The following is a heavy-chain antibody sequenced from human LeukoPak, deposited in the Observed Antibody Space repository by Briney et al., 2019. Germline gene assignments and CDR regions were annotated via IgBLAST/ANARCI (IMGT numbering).Heavy chain of an antibody. CDR2: MNPKSGNT. CDR3: ARDQDIVVVVAALRQREMGGFDT. V-gene: IGHV1-8*01. D-gene: IGHD2-15*01. Sequence: ASVKVSCKASGYTFTNYDINWVRQATGQGPEWMGWMNPKSGNTGYAQKFQGRVTMTRNTSISTAHLELSSLRSDDTAVYYCARDQDIVVVVAALRQREMGGFDTGGQGTLVTVSS. J-gene: IGHJ5*02. CDR1: GYTFTNYD.